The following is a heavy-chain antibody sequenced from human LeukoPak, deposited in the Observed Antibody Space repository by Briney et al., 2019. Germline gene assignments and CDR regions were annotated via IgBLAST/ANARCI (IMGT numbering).Heavy chain of an antibody. D-gene: IGHD2-2*01. CDR3: ARYPSRYCTSTSCYLVH. CDR2: ISSSSSYI. Sequence: GGSLRLSCAASGFTFSSYSMNWVRQAPGKGLEWVSSISSSSSYIFYADSVKGRFTIFRDNAKNSLDLQMNSLRAEDTAVYYCARYPSRYCTSTSCYLVHWGQGALVTVSS. J-gene: IGHJ5*02. V-gene: IGHV3-21*01. CDR1: GFTFSSYS.